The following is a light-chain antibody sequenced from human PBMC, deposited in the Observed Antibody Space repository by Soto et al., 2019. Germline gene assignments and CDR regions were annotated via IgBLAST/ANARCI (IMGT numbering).Light chain of an antibody. Sequence: ENVFTQSPSTLSLSPREKAHLSRRARQSVSSNYLAWYQQKPGQAPRLLIHGASSRATGIPDRFSGSGSGTDFTLIISRLEPEDFAVYYCQQYGGSPPQTFGQGTKVDIK. CDR1: QSVSSNY. CDR3: QQYGGSPPQT. V-gene: IGKV3-20*01. J-gene: IGKJ1*01. CDR2: GAS.